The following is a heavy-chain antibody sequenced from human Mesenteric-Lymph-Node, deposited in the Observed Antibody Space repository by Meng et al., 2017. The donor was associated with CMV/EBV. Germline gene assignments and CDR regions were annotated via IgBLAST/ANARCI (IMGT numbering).Heavy chain of an antibody. CDR3: ARDSYDATGYYYFDY. Sequence: GESLKISCAASGFTFSSYSMNWVRQAPGKGLEWVSYISSSSSTIYYADSVKGRFTISRDNAKNSLYLQMNSLRAEDTAVYYCARDSYDATGYYYFDYWGQGSLVTVSS. J-gene: IGHJ4*02. CDR2: ISSSSSTI. D-gene: IGHD3-22*01. CDR1: GFTFSSYS. V-gene: IGHV3-48*04.